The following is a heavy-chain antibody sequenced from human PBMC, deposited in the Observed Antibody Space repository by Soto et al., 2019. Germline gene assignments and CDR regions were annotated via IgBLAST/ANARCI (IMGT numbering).Heavy chain of an antibody. J-gene: IGHJ6*02. CDR3: ARDLRLGLYGMDV. Sequence: LRLSCAASGFTFSSYAMHWVRQAPGKGLEWVAVISYDGSNKYYADSVKGRFTISRDNSKNTLYLQMNSLRAEDTAVYYCARDLRLGLYGMDVWGQGTTVTVSS. V-gene: IGHV3-30-3*01. CDR1: GFTFSSYA. D-gene: IGHD3-16*01. CDR2: ISYDGSNK.